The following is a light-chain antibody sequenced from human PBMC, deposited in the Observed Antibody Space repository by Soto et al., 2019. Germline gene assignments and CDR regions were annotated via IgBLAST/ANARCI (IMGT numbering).Light chain of an antibody. Sequence: QSVLTQPASVSGSPGQSITISCTGISSDVGNYNLVSWYQQHPGKAPKLMIYEVSKRPSGASNRFSGSKSGITASLTISGLQAEDEADYYCCSYAGSSTYVFGTGTKVTVL. V-gene: IGLV2-23*02. J-gene: IGLJ1*01. CDR1: SSDVGNYNL. CDR3: CSYAGSSTYV. CDR2: EVS.